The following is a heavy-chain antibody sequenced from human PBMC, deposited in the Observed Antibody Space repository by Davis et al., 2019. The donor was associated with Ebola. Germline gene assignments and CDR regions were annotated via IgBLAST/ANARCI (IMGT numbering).Heavy chain of an antibody. D-gene: IGHD2-15*01. CDR1: GFNFGEYA. Sequence: GESLKISCTASGFNFGEYALTWVRQAPGKGLEWVSAISGSGGSTYYADSVKGRFTISRDNSKNTLYLQMNSLRAEDTAVYYCAKWWAYFDYWGQGTLVTVSS. CDR2: ISGSGGST. V-gene: IGHV3-23*01. CDR3: AKWWAYFDY. J-gene: IGHJ4*02.